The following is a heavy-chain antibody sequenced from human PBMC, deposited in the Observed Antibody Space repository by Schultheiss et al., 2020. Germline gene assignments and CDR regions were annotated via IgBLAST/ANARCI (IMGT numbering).Heavy chain of an antibody. V-gene: IGHV3-49*04. J-gene: IGHJ5*02. Sequence: GGSLRLSCAASGFTFSSYAMSWVRQAPGKGLEWVGFIRSKAYGGTTEYAASVKGRFTISRDDSKSIAYLQMNSLKTEDTAVYYCTRVHSGGSGYSRNDWFDPWGEGALVTVSS. CDR1: GFTFSSYA. CDR3: TRVHSGGSGYSRNDWFDP. CDR2: IRSKAYGGTT. D-gene: IGHD2-15*01.